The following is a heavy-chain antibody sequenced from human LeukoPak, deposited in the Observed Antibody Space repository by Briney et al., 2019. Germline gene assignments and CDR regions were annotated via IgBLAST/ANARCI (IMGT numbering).Heavy chain of an antibody. Sequence: GESLKISCKGSGYSFTGYWIGWVRQMSGKGLEWMGIIYPGDSDTRYSPSFQSQVTISADKSISTAYLQWSSLKASDTAMYYCASLYDSSAHGAFDIWGQGTMVTVSS. V-gene: IGHV5-51*01. CDR3: ASLYDSSAHGAFDI. CDR1: GYSFTGYW. J-gene: IGHJ3*02. CDR2: IYPGDSDT. D-gene: IGHD3-22*01.